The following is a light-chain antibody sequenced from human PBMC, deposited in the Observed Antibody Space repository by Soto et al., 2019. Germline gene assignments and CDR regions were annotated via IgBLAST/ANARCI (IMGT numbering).Light chain of an antibody. Sequence: EIVMTQSPATLSVXPGEGATLSCRASQGLTTKLAWYQQKPGQAPRRFIYGASTRATGIPARFSGSGSGTEFTLTISSLQSEDFAVYYCQQYNTWPRTFGQGTKVDIK. V-gene: IGKV3-15*01. CDR1: QGLTTK. CDR3: QQYNTWPRT. CDR2: GAS. J-gene: IGKJ1*01.